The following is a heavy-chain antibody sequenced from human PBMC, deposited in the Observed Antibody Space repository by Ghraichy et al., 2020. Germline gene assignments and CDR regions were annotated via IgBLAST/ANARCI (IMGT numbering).Heavy chain of an antibody. Sequence: GGSLRLSCAASGFIFTSYSLNWVRQAPGKGLEWVSSIRISSIYIYYAESVQGRFTISRDNARNSLYLQMSSLRAEDTAVYYCASSTTSYRSSVLNAFDIWGQGTMVTVSS. CDR2: IRISSIYI. CDR3: ASSTTSYRSSVLNAFDI. CDR1: GFIFTSYS. J-gene: IGHJ3*02. V-gene: IGHV3-21*01. D-gene: IGHD2-2*01.